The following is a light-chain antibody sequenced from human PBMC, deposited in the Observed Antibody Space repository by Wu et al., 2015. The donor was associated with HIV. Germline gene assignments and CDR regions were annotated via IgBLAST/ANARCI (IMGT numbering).Light chain of an antibody. J-gene: IGKJ5*01. CDR2: DAS. V-gene: IGKV3-15*01. CDR3: QQYEDWPLLT. CDR1: QSVSSK. Sequence: EIVMTQSPATLSVSPGERATLSCRASQSVSSKFAWYQQKPGQAPRLLIYDASTRATGIPARFSGSGSGTEFTLTINNMQSEDFAVYFCQQYEDWPLLTFGQGTRLEIK.